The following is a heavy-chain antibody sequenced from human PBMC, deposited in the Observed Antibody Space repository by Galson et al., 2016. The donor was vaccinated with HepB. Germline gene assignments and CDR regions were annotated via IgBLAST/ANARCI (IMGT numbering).Heavy chain of an antibody. CDR1: GGSISSYY. CDR3: ARIGEVAANVFYYGLDV. J-gene: IGHJ6*02. Sequence: SETLSLTCTVSGGSISSYYWSWIRQPPGKGLEWIGYIYDRGSTNYNPSLKSRVTISLDTSKNQFSLKLTSLTAADTAVYFCARIGEVAANVFYYGLDVWGQGTTVTVSS. V-gene: IGHV4-59*01. D-gene: IGHD2-15*01. CDR2: IYDRGST.